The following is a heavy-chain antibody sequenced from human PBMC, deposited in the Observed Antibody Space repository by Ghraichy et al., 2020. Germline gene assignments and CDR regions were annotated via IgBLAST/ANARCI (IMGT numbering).Heavy chain of an antibody. D-gene: IGHD4-17*01. V-gene: IGHV4-39*01. CDR3: ARLSPTDSMFDY. CDR1: GGSISSSSYY. J-gene: IGHJ4*02. Sequence: SETLSLTCTVSGGSISSSSYYWGWIRQPPGKGLEWIGSIYYSGSTYYNPSLKSRVTISVDTSKNQFSLKLSSVTAADTAVYYCARLSPTDSMFDYWGQGTLVTVSS. CDR2: IYYSGST.